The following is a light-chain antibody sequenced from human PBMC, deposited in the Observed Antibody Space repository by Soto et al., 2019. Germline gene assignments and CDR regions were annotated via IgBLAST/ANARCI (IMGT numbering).Light chain of an antibody. CDR3: QQYNNWSRT. Sequence: EILMTQSPATLSVSPGEGATLSCRASQSVSSNVAWYQEKPGQAPRLLIYDASTRATDIPPRFSGSGSGTEFTLTISSLQSEDFAVYYCQQYNNWSRTFGQGTKVDIK. J-gene: IGKJ1*01. CDR1: QSVSSN. CDR2: DAS. V-gene: IGKV3-15*01.